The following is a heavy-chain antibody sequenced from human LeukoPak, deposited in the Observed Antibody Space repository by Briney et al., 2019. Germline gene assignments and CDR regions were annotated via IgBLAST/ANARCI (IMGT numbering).Heavy chain of an antibody. CDR2: IRSDGVEK. J-gene: IGHJ4*02. CDR3: AREFTGYGNTDY. D-gene: IGHD5-12*01. CDR1: EFTFSSYS. V-gene: IGHV3-7*03. Sequence: GGSLRLSCAASEFTFSSYSMNWVRQAPGKGLEWVANIRSDGVEKYYVDSVRGRFTISTDTAKNTLYLQMNSLRADDTAVYYCAREFTGYGNTDYWGQGTLVTVSS.